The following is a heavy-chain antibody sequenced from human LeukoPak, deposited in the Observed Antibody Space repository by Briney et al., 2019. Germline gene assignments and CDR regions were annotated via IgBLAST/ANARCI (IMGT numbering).Heavy chain of an antibody. V-gene: IGHV3-49*04. D-gene: IGHD2-2*01. CDR1: GFTFGDFL. CDR3: TRAPHPDCTRTSCPIDY. J-gene: IGHJ4*02. CDR2: IRSKAYGGTL. Sequence: GRSLRLFCTASGFTFGDFLMSWVRQPPGKGLEWVSFIRSKAYGGTLEYAASVKGRFTISRDDSKSIVYLQMNSLKTEDTAVYYCTRAPHPDCTRTSCPIDYWGQGTLVTVSS.